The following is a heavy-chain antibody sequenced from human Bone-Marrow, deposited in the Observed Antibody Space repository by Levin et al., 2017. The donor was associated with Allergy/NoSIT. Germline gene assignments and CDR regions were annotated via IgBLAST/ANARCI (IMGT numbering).Heavy chain of an antibody. Sequence: GGSLRLSCVGSGFTFRHYAMSWVRQTPGKGLEWVSTISGTGENTYYAHSVKGRFNISRDNARNTVYLQMNSLTVDDTAVYSCAKDRSPTFSSGWYARFDPWGQGNLVIVSS. J-gene: IGHJ5*02. CDR1: GFTFRHYA. CDR3: AKDRSPTFSSGWYARFDP. CDR2: ISGTGENT. D-gene: IGHD6-19*01. V-gene: IGHV3-23*01.